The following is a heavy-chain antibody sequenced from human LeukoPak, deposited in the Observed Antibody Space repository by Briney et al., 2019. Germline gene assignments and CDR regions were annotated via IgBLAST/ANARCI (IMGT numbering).Heavy chain of an antibody. D-gene: IGHD6-19*01. CDR1: GGSISSYY. J-gene: IGHJ6*02. V-gene: IGHV4-59*08. Sequence: PSETLSLTCTVSGGSISSYYWSWIRQPPGKGLEWIGYIYYSGSTNYNPSLKSRVTISVDSSKNQFSLKLSSVTAADTAVYYCARSAGTGNYYYGMDVWGQGTTVTVSS. CDR2: IYYSGST. CDR3: ARSAGTGNYYYGMDV.